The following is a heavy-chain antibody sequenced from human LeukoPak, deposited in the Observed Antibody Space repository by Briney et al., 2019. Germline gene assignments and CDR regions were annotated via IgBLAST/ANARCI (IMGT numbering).Heavy chain of an antibody. J-gene: IGHJ4*02. CDR3: ASKHYDSSGYYVV. Sequence: GGSLRLSCAASGFTFSNAWMSWVRQAPGKGLEWVAFIRYDGSNEYYADSVKGRFTISRDNSKNTLYLQMSSLRADDTAVYYCASKHYDSSGYYVVWGQGTLVTVSS. V-gene: IGHV3-30*02. CDR1: GFTFSNAW. D-gene: IGHD3-22*01. CDR2: IRYDGSNE.